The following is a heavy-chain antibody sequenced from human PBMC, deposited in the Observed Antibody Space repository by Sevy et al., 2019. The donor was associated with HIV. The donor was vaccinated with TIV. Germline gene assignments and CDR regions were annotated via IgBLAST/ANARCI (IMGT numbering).Heavy chain of an antibody. Sequence: GGSLRLSCAASGFTFSSYAMSWVRQAPGKGLEWVSAISGSGGSTYYADSVKGRFTISRDDSKNTLYLQMNSLRAEDTAVYYCAKSGDILNGAFDIWGQGTMVTVSS. CDR3: AKSGDILNGAFDI. CDR1: GFTFSSYA. J-gene: IGHJ3*02. V-gene: IGHV3-23*01. CDR2: ISGSGGST. D-gene: IGHD3-9*01.